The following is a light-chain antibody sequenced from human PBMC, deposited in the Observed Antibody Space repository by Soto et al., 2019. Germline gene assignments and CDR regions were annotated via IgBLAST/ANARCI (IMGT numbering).Light chain of an antibody. Sequence: QSALTQPASVSGSPGQSITISCTGTSSVVGNYNYVSWYQHHPGKAPKLMIYEVSYRPSGVSVRFSGSKSGNTASLTISGLQAEDEANYYCSSYTTSRTWVFGGGTKLTVL. CDR1: SSVVGNYNY. CDR2: EVS. CDR3: SSYTTSRTWV. V-gene: IGLV2-14*01. J-gene: IGLJ3*02.